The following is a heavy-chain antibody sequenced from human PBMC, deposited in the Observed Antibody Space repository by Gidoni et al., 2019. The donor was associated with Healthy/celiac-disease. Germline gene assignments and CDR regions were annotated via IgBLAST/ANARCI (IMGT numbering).Heavy chain of an antibody. CDR1: GFTFSSYW. CDR3: ARVMIPYCSGGSCYSFDY. Sequence: EVQLVESGGGLVQPGGSLRLSCAASGFTFSSYWMSWVRQAPGKGLEWVANIKQDGSEKYYVDSVKGRFTISRDNAKNSLYLQMNSLRAEDTAVYYCARVMIPYCSGGSCYSFDYWGQGTLVTVSS. D-gene: IGHD2-15*01. V-gene: IGHV3-7*04. J-gene: IGHJ4*02. CDR2: IKQDGSEK.